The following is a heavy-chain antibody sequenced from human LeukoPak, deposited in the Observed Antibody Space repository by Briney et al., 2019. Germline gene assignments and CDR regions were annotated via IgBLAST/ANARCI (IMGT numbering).Heavy chain of an antibody. J-gene: IGHJ4*02. CDR2: IYYSGST. CDR3: ARGLAEVVVITTFFDY. CDR1: GGSVSSGSYY. D-gene: IGHD3-22*01. Sequence: SETLSLTCTVSGGSVSSGSYYWSWIRQPPGKGLEWIGYIYYSGSTNYNPSLKSRVTISVDTSKNQFSLKLSSVTAADTAVYYCARGLAEVVVITTFFDYWGQGTLVTVSS. V-gene: IGHV4-61*01.